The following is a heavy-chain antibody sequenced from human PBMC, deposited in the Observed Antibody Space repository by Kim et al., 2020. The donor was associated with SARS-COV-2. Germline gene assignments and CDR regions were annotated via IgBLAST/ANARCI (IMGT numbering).Heavy chain of an antibody. J-gene: IGHJ4*02. V-gene: IGHV3-9*01. CDR3: AKDLYSSYDLIADYFYY. CDR1: GFTFDGYA. D-gene: IGHD5-12*01. Sequence: GGSLRLSCAASGFTFDGYAMHWVRQAPGKGLEWVSGICCDSGSIGYADSVKGRFTISRDNAKNSLYLQMNSLRAEDTALYYCAKDLYSSYDLIADYFYYWGKGTVVTVST. CDR2: ICCDSGSI.